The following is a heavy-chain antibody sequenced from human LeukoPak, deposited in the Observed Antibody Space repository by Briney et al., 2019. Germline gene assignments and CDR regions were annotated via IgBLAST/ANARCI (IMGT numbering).Heavy chain of an antibody. CDR2: ISWNSGSI. CDR3: AKDIIGGRNYDILTGFDY. CDR1: GFTFDDYA. J-gene: IGHJ4*02. V-gene: IGHV3-9*01. Sequence: GGSLRLSCAASGFTFDDYAMHWVRQAPGKGLEWVSGISWNSGSIGYADSVKGRFTISRDNAKNSLYLQMNSLRAEDTVLYYCAKDIIGGRNYDILTGFDYWGQGTLVTVSS. D-gene: IGHD3-9*01.